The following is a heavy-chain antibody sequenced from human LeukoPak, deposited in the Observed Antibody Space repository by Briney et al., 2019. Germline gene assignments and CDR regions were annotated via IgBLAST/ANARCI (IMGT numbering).Heavy chain of an antibody. CDR2: IYSGGST. CDR3: ARGCPRSTSCYGYYFDY. V-gene: IGHV3-53*01. CDR1: GFTVSSNY. D-gene: IGHD2-2*01. Sequence: PGGSLRLSCAASGFTVSSNYMSWVRQAPGKGLEWVSVIYSGGSTYYADSVKGRFTISRDNSKNTLYLQMNSLRAEDTAVYCCARGCPRSTSCYGYYFDYWGQGTLVTVSS. J-gene: IGHJ4*02.